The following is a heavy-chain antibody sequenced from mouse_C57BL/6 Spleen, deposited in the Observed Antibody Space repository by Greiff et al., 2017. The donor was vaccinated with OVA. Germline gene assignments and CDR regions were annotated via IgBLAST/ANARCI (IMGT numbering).Heavy chain of an antibody. Sequence: VQLVESGAELVRPGASVTLSCKASGYTFTDYEMHWVKQTPVHGLEWIGAIDPETGGTAYNQKFKGKAILTADKSSSTAYMELRSPTSEDSAVYYCTTIDRFAYWGQGTLVTVSA. D-gene: IGHD2-12*01. CDR3: TTIDRFAY. CDR1: GYTFTDYE. V-gene: IGHV1-15*01. CDR2: IDPETGGT. J-gene: IGHJ3*01.